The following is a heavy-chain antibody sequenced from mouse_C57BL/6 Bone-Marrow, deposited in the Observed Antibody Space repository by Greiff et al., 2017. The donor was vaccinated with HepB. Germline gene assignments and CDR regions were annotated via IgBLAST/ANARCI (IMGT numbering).Heavy chain of an antibody. CDR2: ISYDGSN. V-gene: IGHV3-6*01. Sequence: ESGPGLVKPSQSLSLTCSVTGYSITSGYYWNWIRQFPGNKLEWMGYISYDGSNNYNPSLKNRIPITRDTSKNQFFLKLNSVTTEDTATYYCARWIWSRAYWGQGTLVTVSA. CDR3: ARWIWSRAY. CDR1: GYSITSGYY. J-gene: IGHJ3*01. D-gene: IGHD1-1*02.